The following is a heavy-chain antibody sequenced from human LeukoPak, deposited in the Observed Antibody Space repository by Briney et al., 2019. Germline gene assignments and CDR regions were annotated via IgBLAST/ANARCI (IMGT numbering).Heavy chain of an antibody. CDR3: SRENGAFSPFGY. CDR1: GGSISNTNW. J-gene: IGHJ4*02. CDR2: TSLTGLT. Sequence: PSETLSLTCGVPGGSISNTNWWSWVRQPPGQGLEWIGETSLTGLTHYNPSLESRVTVSLDKSKNQLSLNLTSVTAADTAVYYCSRENGAFSPFGYWGQGTLVTVSS. D-gene: IGHD2-8*01. V-gene: IGHV4-4*02.